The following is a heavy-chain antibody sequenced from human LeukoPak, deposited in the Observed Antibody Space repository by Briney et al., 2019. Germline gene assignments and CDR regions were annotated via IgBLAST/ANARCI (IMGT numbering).Heavy chain of an antibody. D-gene: IGHD3-16*01. J-gene: IGHJ4*02. V-gene: IGHV1-8*01. CDR2: MNPNSGNT. Sequence: GASVKVSCKASGYTFTSYDINWVRQATGQGLEWMGWMNPNSGNTGYAQKFQGRVTMTRNTSISTAYMELSSLRSEDTAAYYCARASPRGNLRRGTFDYWGQGTLVTVSS. CDR3: ARASPRGNLRRGTFDY. CDR1: GYTFTSYD.